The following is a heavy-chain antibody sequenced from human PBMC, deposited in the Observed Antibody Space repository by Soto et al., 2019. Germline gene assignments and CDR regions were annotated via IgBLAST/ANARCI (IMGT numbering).Heavy chain of an antibody. Sequence: QVQLQQWGAGLLKPSETLSLTCAVYGGSFSGYYWSWIRQPPGKGLEWIGENNHSGSTNYNPSIKSRVTISVDTSKNQFALMLSSVTAAETVMYCCARARGYSSSWWFGYWGQGTLVTVSS. J-gene: IGHJ4*02. V-gene: IGHV4-34*01. CDR2: NNHSGST. CDR1: GGSFSGYY. D-gene: IGHD6-13*01. CDR3: ARARGYSSSWWFGY.